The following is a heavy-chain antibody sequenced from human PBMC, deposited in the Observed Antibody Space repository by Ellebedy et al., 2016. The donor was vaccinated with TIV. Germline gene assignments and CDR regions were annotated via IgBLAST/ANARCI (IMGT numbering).Heavy chain of an antibody. V-gene: IGHV4-39*01. CDR2: IYYTGST. D-gene: IGHD3-10*01. CDR1: GGSISRSSYY. Sequence: SETLSLTCTVSGGSISRSSYYWGWIRQSPQKGLEWIGSIYYTGSTFYNPSLKSRVTISVDTSKSQLSLRLTSVTAADTAVYYCARWFGELLYVRWFDPWGQGTLVTVSS. CDR3: ARWFGELLYVRWFDP. J-gene: IGHJ5*02.